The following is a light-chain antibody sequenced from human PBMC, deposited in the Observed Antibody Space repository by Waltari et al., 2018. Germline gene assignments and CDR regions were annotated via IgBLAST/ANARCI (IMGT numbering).Light chain of an antibody. CDR2: DVN. CDR3: CSYAGSTSWL. Sequence: QSALTQPRSVSGSPGQSVAISCTGTNSDVGGYNYVSWYQHHPGKAPKLMIYDVNKRPAGGPDRFSGSKSGNTASLTSSGRQAEEEAEYYCCSYAGSTSWLFGGGTKLTVL. V-gene: IGLV2-11*01. J-gene: IGLJ3*02. CDR1: NSDVGGYNY.